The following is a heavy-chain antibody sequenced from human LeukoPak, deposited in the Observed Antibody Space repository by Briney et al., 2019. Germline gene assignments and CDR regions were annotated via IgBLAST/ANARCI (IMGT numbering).Heavy chain of an antibody. V-gene: IGHV4-61*02. CDR2: IYTSGST. CDR1: GGSISSGSYY. CDR3: ARGGVLRYFDWLSGDAFDI. Sequence: SQTLSLTCTVSGGSISSGSYYWSWIRQPAGKGLEWIGRIYTSGSTNYNPSLKSRVTISVDTSKNQFSLKLSSVTAADTAVYYCARGGVLRYFDWLSGDAFDIWGQGTMVTVSS. D-gene: IGHD3-9*01. J-gene: IGHJ3*02.